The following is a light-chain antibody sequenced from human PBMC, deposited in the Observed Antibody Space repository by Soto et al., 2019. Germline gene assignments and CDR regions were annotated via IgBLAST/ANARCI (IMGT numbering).Light chain of an antibody. J-gene: IGKJ1*01. CDR1: QSISSW. V-gene: IGKV1-5*03. CDR3: QKYNSYSPWT. Sequence: DLQMRQSPSTLSASVGASSAITRRDSQSISSWLAWYQQKPGKAPTLLIYKASSLESGVPSRFSGSGSGTEFTLTISSLQPDDLATYYCQKYNSYSPWTVGQGTKVDIK. CDR2: KAS.